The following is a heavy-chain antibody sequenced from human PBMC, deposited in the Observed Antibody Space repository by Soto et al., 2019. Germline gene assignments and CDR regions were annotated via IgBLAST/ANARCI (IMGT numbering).Heavy chain of an antibody. CDR2: IRSNIYDGTT. CDR1: GFTFRDYA. CDR3: TRVSPDCSDGSCYPLN. V-gene: IGHV3-49*05. Sequence: EVQLVESGGGLVKPGRSLRLSCIGSGFTFRDYAISWFRQAPGKGLQWVSFIRSNIYDGTTEYAASVKDRFSISRDDSKTIAYLQMDSLKTEDAGVYYCTRVSPDCSDGSCYPLNWGQGTLVTVSS. D-gene: IGHD2-15*01. J-gene: IGHJ4*02.